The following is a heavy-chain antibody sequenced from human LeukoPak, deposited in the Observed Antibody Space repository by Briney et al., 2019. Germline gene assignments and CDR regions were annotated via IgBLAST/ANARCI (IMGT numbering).Heavy chain of an antibody. V-gene: IGHV3-74*01. CDR1: GFTFSSYW. D-gene: IGHD1-26*01. J-gene: IGHJ3*02. CDR3: ARGTGYSVFDI. Sequence: GGSLRLSCAASGFTFSSYWMHWVRQAPGKGLVWASHINSDGSSTSYADSVKGRFTISRDNAKNTLYLQMNSLRAEDTAVYYCARGTGYSVFDIWGQGTMVTVSS. CDR2: INSDGSST.